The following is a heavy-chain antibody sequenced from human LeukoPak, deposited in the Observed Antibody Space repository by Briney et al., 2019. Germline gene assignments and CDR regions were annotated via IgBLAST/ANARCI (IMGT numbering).Heavy chain of an antibody. V-gene: IGHV3-21*01. CDR3: ARGLPGYYAVFDY. Sequence: PGGSLRLSCAASGFTFSSYSMNWVRQAPGKGLEWVSSISSSSSYIYYADSVKGRFTISRDNAKNSLYLQMNSLRAEDTAVYYCARGLPGYYAVFDYWGQGTLVTVSS. J-gene: IGHJ4*02. D-gene: IGHD2-2*01. CDR1: GFTFSSYS. CDR2: ISSSSSYI.